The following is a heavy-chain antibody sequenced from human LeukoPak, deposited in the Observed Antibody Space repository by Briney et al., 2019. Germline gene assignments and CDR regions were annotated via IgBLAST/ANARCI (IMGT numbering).Heavy chain of an antibody. V-gene: IGHV1-46*01. Sequence: ASVKVSRKASGYTFTCYYMHWVRQAPGQGLEWMGIINPSGGSTSYAQKFQGRVTMTRDMSTRTVYMELSSLRSEDTAVYYCARDFALYPLVVVVPEYAFDIWGQGTMVTVSS. J-gene: IGHJ3*02. CDR3: ARDFALYPLVVVVPEYAFDI. CDR1: GYTFTCYY. CDR2: INPSGGST. D-gene: IGHD2-15*01.